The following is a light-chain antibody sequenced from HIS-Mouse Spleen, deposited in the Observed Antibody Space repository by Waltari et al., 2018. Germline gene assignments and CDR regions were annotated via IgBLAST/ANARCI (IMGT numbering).Light chain of an antibody. Sequence: DIQMTQSPSSLPASVADRVTITCRASQSISSYLNWYQQKPGKAPKLLIYAASSLQSGVPSRFSGSGSGTDFTLTISSLQPEDFATYYCQQSYSTPRTFGQGTKVEIK. CDR1: QSISSY. CDR3: QQSYSTPRT. CDR2: AAS. J-gene: IGKJ1*01. V-gene: IGKV1-39*01.